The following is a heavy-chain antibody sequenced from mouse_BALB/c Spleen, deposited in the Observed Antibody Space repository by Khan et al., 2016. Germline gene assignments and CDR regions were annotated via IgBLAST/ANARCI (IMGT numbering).Heavy chain of an antibody. CDR1: GYTFTSYW. V-gene: IGHV1-7*01. Sequence: QVQLQQPGAELAKPGASVKMSCKASGYTFTSYWMHWVKQRPGQGLEWIGYINPSTGYTEYNQKFKDKATLTADKSSSTAYMQLSSLTSEDSAVDYCASYYGSSWYFDVWGAGTTVTVSS. D-gene: IGHD1-1*01. CDR2: INPSTGYT. J-gene: IGHJ1*01. CDR3: ASYYGSSWYFDV.